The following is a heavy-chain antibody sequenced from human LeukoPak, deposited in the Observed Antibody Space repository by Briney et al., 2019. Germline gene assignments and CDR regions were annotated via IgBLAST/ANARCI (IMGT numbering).Heavy chain of an antibody. J-gene: IGHJ4*02. CDR2: ISSTSNYI. CDR3: AKAPVFYPHYFDY. CDR1: GFTFSSYS. D-gene: IGHD3-16*02. Sequence: GGSLRLSCAASGFTFSSYSMSWVRQAPGKGLEWVSSISSTSNYIFYADSVKGRFTISRDNSKNTLHLQMNSLRAEDTAVYYCAKAPVFYPHYFDYWGQGTLVTVS. V-gene: IGHV3-21*04.